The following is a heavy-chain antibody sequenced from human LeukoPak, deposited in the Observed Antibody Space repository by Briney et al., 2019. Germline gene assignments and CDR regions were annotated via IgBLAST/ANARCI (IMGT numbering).Heavy chain of an antibody. CDR1: GFTFSDFW. D-gene: IGHD3-22*01. Sequence: GGSLRLSCAASGFTFSDFWMGWVRQAPGKGLEWVANIKKDGSGKYYLDSMKGRLTISKDNAKNSLYLQINTLRADDTAVYYCARARSGYYYDYWGQGTLVTVSS. V-gene: IGHV3-7*04. J-gene: IGHJ4*02. CDR2: IKKDGSGK. CDR3: ARARSGYYYDY.